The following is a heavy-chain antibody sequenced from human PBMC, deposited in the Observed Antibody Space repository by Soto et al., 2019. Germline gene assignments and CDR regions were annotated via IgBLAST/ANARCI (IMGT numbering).Heavy chain of an antibody. D-gene: IGHD3-10*01. J-gene: IGHJ4*02. V-gene: IGHV1-69*12. CDR2: IIPIFGTA. CDR3: ARDRYGAGIGVGDY. Sequence: QVQLVQSGAEVKKPGSSVKVSCKASGGTFSSYAISWVRQAPGQGLEWMGGIIPIFGTANYAQKFQGRVTITADESTRTAYMELSSLRSEDTAVYYCARDRYGAGIGVGDYWGQGTLVTVSS. CDR1: GGTFSSYA.